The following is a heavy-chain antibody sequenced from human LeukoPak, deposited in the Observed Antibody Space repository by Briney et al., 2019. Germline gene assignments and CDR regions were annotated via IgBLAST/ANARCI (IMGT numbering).Heavy chain of an antibody. V-gene: IGHV1-18*01. CDR1: GYTFTSYG. Sequence: ASVKVSCKASGYTFTSYGISWVRQAPGQGLEWMGWISAYNGNTNYAQKLQGRVTMTTDTSTSTAYMELRSLRSDDTAVYYCATSSVRGVRRVLDSYYYYGMDVWGQGTTVTVSS. CDR2: ISAYNGNT. D-gene: IGHD3-10*01. CDR3: ATSSVRGVRRVLDSYYYYGMDV. J-gene: IGHJ6*02.